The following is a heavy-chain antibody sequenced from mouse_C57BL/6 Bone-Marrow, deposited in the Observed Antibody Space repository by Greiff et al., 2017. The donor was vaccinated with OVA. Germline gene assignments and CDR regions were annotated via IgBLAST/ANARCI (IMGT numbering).Heavy chain of an antibody. CDR1: GYSITSGYY. J-gene: IGHJ2*01. Sequence: EVKLMESGPGLVKPSQSLSLTCSVTGYSITSGYYWNWIRQFPGNKLEWMGYISYDGSNNYNPSLKNRISITRDTSKNQFFLKLNSVTTEDTATYYCARSTVVATRYFDYWGQGTTLTVSS. D-gene: IGHD1-1*01. V-gene: IGHV3-6*01. CDR3: ARSTVVATRYFDY. CDR2: ISYDGSN.